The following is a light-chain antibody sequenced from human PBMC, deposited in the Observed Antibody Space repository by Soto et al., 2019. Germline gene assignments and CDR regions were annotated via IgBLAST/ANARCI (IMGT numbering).Light chain of an antibody. CDR2: AAS. Sequence: DIQMTQSPSSLSASVGDIVTITCRASQSISSYLNWYQQKPGKAPKLLIYAASSLQSGVPSRFSGSGSGTDFTLTISSLQPEDFATYYCQPSYSTPLTFGGGTKVEIK. CDR3: QPSYSTPLT. J-gene: IGKJ4*01. CDR1: QSISSY. V-gene: IGKV1-39*01.